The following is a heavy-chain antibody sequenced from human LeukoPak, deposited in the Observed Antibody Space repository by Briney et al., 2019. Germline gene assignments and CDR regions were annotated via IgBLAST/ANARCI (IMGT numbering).Heavy chain of an antibody. CDR2: IYYSGST. CDR3: ARVQYYYYYMDV. Sequence: SETLSPTCTVSGGSISSYYWSWIRQPPGKGLEWIGDIYYSGSTNYNPSLKSRVTISVDTSKNQFSLKLTSVTAADTAVYYCARVQYYYYYMDVWGKGTTVTVSS. V-gene: IGHV4-59*01. J-gene: IGHJ6*03. D-gene: IGHD1-1*01. CDR1: GGSISSYY.